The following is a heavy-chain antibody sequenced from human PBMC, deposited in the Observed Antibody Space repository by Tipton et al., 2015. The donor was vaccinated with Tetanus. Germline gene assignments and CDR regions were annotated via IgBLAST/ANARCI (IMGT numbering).Heavy chain of an antibody. V-gene: IGHV3-49*04. D-gene: IGHD2-15*01. J-gene: IGHJ4*02. CDR3: TREGEYCSGGSCYSGDY. CDR2: FRSKAYGGTT. Sequence: SLRLSCTASGFTFGDYAMSWVRQAPGKGLEWVGFFRSKAYGGTTEYAAPVKGRFTISRDDSQSIAYLQMNSLKTEDTAVYYCTREGEYCSGGSCYSGDYWGQGTLVTVSS. CDR1: GFTFGDYA.